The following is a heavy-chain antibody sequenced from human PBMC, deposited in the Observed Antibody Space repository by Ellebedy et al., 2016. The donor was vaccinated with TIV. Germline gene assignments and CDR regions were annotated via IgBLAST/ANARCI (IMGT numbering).Heavy chain of an antibody. CDR3: ARAPYGSGHAAD. V-gene: IGHV4-61*01. J-gene: IGHJ4*02. Sequence: MPSETLSLTCTVSGGSVSSGSYYWSWLRQPPGKGLEWIGYIYYSGSTNYNPSLKSRVTISVDTSKIQFSLKLSSVTAADTAVYYWARAPYGSGHAADWGQGTLVTVSS. CDR2: IYYSGST. D-gene: IGHD3-10*01. CDR1: GGSVSSGSYY.